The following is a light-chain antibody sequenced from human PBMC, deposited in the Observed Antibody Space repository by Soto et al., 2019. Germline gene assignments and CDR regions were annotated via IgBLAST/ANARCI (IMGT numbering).Light chain of an antibody. V-gene: IGKV1-5*01. Sequence: DIQMTQSPSTLSASVGDRVTITCRASQSISNRLAWYQQKPGKAPKVVIYAASTLESGVSSRFSGRGSGTEFTLTINSLQPEDFATYYCQQYKSYLRTFGQGTKVDIK. CDR2: AAS. CDR3: QQYKSYLRT. CDR1: QSISNR. J-gene: IGKJ1*01.